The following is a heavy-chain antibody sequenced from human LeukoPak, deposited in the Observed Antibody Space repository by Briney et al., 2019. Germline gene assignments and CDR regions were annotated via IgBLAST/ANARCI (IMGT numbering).Heavy chain of an antibody. CDR3: ARVGIAAAPVDY. D-gene: IGHD6-13*01. Sequence: PSETLSLTCTVSGGSISSGDYYWSWIRQPPGKGLEWIGYIYYSGSTYYNPSLKSRVTISVDTSKNQFSLKLSSVTAADTAVYHCARVGIAAAPVDYWGQGTLVTVSS. CDR2: IYYSGST. CDR1: GGSISSGDYY. V-gene: IGHV4-30-4*01. J-gene: IGHJ4*02.